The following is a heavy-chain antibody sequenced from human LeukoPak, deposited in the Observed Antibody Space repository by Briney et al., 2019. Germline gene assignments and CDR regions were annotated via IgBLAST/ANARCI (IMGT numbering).Heavy chain of an antibody. CDR1: GGSFSGYY. Sequence: SETLSLTCAVYGGSFSGYYWSWIRQPPGKGLEWIGEINHSGSTNYNPSLKSRVTISVDTSKNQFSLKLSSVTAADTAVYYCASQIGSNYGYYYYYGMDVWGQGTTVTVSS. J-gene: IGHJ6*02. V-gene: IGHV4-34*01. CDR2: INHSGST. D-gene: IGHD4-11*01. CDR3: ASQIGSNYGYYYYYGMDV.